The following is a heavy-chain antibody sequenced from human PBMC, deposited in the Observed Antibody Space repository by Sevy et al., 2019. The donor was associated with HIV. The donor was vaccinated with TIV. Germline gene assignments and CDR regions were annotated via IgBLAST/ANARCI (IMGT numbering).Heavy chain of an antibody. CDR2: INWNGGST. Sequence: GGSLRLSCAASGFTFDDYGMSWVRQAPGKGLEWVSGINWNGGSTGYADSVKGRFTISRDNAKNSLYLQMNSLRAEDTALYYCARDRLMSTVTNYYYYGMDVWGQGTTVTVSS. CDR1: GFTFDDYG. V-gene: IGHV3-20*04. CDR3: ARDRLMSTVTNYYYYGMDV. D-gene: IGHD4-4*01. J-gene: IGHJ6*02.